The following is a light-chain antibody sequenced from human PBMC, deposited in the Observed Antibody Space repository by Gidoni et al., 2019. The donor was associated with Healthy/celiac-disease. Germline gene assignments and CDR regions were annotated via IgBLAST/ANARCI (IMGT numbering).Light chain of an antibody. V-gene: IGLV6-57*01. CDR1: SGSIASNY. CDR2: EDN. J-gene: IGLJ2*01. Sequence: NFMLTQPHSVSESPGKTVTISCTRSSGSIASNYVQWYQQRPGSSPTTVIYEDNQRPSGVPDRFSGSIDSSSNSASLTISGLKTEDEADYCCQSYDSSTHVVFGGGTKLTVL. CDR3: QSYDSSTHVV.